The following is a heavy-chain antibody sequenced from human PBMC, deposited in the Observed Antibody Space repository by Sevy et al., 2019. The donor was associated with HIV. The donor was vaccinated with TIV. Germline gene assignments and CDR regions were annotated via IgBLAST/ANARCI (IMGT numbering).Heavy chain of an antibody. J-gene: IGHJ4*02. V-gene: IGHV3-48*03. D-gene: IGHD4-17*01. Sequence: GGSLRLSCAASGFRFSSYEMNWVRQAPGKGLEWVASISNSGTNIYYSDSVRGRFTISRDTAKNSLYLQMNSLRAEDTAVYYCARDFPPSATTVAHFDYWGQGTLVTVSS. CDR2: ISNSGTNI. CDR3: ARDFPPSATTVAHFDY. CDR1: GFRFSSYE.